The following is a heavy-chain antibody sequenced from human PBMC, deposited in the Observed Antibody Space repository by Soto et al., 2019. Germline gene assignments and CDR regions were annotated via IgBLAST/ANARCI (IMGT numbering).Heavy chain of an antibody. J-gene: IGHJ6*02. CDR3: ARGSGSYYYYYYYYGMDV. Sequence: SETLSLTCTVSGGSISSSSYYWGWIRQPPGKGLEWIGSIYYSGSTYYNPSLKSRVTISVDTSKNQFSLKLSSVTAADTAVYYCARGSGSYYYYYYYYGMDVWGQGTTVTVSS. CDR1: GGSISSSSYY. CDR2: IYYSGST. V-gene: IGHV4-39*01. D-gene: IGHD3-10*01.